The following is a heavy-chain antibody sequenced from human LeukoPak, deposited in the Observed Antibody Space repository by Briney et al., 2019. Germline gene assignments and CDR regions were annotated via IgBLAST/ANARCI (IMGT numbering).Heavy chain of an antibody. CDR2: IYYSGST. CDR1: GVSISSYY. J-gene: IGHJ5*02. D-gene: IGHD2-8*02. V-gene: IGHV4-59*01. CDR3: ARAIYWFPWLDP. Sequence: SETLSLTCTVSGVSISSYYCSWIRQPPGKGLEWIGYIYYSGSTNYNPSLKSRVTISVDTSKNQFSLKLSSVTAADTAVYYCARAIYWFPWLDPWGQGTLVTVSS.